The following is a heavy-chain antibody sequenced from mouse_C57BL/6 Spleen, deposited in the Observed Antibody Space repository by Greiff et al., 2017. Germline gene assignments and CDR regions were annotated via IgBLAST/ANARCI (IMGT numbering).Heavy chain of an antibody. J-gene: IGHJ2*01. CDR1: GYAFSSYW. Sequence: LKESGASVKISCKASGYAFSSYWMNWVKQRPGKGLEWIGQIYPGDGDTNYNGKFKGKATLTADKSSSTAYMQLSSLTSEDSAVYFRARSGLFTVGAGVRFDYWGQGTTLTVSS. CDR3: ARSGLFTVGAGVRFDY. D-gene: IGHD1-1*01. CDR2: IYPGDGDT. V-gene: IGHV1-80*01.